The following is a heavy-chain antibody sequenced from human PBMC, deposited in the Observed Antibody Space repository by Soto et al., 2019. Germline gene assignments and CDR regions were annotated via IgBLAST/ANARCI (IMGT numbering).Heavy chain of an antibody. CDR1: GNRFNGDW. D-gene: IGHD6-13*01. CDR2: IYPGDSYT. J-gene: IGHJ6*01. CDR3: ARAIAGAGWGGIDV. Sequence: GECLRVSSKGSGNRFNGDWIGWVRQMHGKSLESTGIIYPGDSYTRYGPSFQVQVTISPDKSISTAYLQWSSLKASYTPMYYCARAIAGAGWGGIDVWGQGTPVTTSS. V-gene: IGHV5-51*01.